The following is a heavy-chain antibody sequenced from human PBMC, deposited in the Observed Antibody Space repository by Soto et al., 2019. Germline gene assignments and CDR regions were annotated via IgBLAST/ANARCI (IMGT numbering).Heavy chain of an antibody. J-gene: IGHJ6*02. Sequence: QVQLQQWGAGLLKPSETLSLNCAVYGGSFSGYYWSWIRQPPGKGMEWIGEINHSGSTTYNPSPNSRVTISVDTSKNQLSLKLSSVTAADTAVYYCARVTGRYYYGMDVWGQGTTVTVSS. CDR1: GGSFSGYY. V-gene: IGHV4-34*01. CDR2: INHSGST. CDR3: ARVTGRYYYGMDV.